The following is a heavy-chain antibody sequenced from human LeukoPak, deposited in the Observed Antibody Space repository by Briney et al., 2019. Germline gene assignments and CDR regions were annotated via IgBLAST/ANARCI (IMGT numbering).Heavy chain of an antibody. Sequence: AGGSLRLSCEASGFTFTNAWMNWVRQAPGKGLEWISYISGSSANTYYADSVKGRFTISRDNAKNSLFLQMNTLRAEDTAVYYCARFEWELSTFDYWGQGNLVTVSS. V-gene: IGHV3-48*04. D-gene: IGHD1-26*01. CDR2: ISGSSANT. CDR3: ARFEWELSTFDY. J-gene: IGHJ4*02. CDR1: GFTFTNAW.